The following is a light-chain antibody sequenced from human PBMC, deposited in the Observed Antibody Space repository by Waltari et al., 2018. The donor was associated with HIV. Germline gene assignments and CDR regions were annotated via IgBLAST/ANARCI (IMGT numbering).Light chain of an antibody. V-gene: IGKV1-12*02. J-gene: IGKJ1*01. CDR3: QQANSLPWT. CDR2: AGS. CDR1: QDIRYW. Sequence: DIQMTQSPSSVSASVGDRVTITCRASQDIRYWLAWFQQKPGKAPNLLIYAGSSLQSGVPSRFSGSGSGTDFTLTISSLQPEDVATYYCQQANSLPWTFDQGTKVEVK.